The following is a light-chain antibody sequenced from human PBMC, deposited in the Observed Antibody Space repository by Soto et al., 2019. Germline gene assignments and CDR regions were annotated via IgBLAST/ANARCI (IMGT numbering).Light chain of an antibody. CDR3: QQYNSYSAT. V-gene: IGKV1-5*01. CDR1: QSISIY. J-gene: IGKJ1*01. CDR2: GAS. Sequence: IQMYQSPSSLSASVGDRVTISCRASQSISIYLAWYQQKPGKAPRLLIYGASSLESGVPSRFSGSGSGTEFTLTISSLQPDDFATYYCQQYNSYSATFGQGTKVDIK.